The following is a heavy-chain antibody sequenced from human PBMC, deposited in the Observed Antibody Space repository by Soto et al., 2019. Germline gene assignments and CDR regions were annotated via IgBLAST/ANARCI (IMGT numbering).Heavy chain of an antibody. J-gene: IGHJ5*02. V-gene: IGHV4-59*01. Sequence: PSDTLSLTCTVSGGSIGSYYWTWIRQSPGKGLEWIGYIYYTGTTNYNPSLKSRVTISLDTSKNQFSLNLSSVTAADTAVYYCARVTGSGSYYNDPWFDPWGQGTLVTVSS. CDR3: ARVTGSGSYYNDPWFDP. D-gene: IGHD3-10*01. CDR1: GGSIGSYY. CDR2: IYYTGTT.